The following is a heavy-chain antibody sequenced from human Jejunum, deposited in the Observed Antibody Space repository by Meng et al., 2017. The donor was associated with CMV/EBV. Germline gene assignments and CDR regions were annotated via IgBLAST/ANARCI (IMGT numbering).Heavy chain of an antibody. CDR1: GFTFSRNG. CDR3: ARAGGIYDSPDV. J-gene: IGHJ6*02. D-gene: IGHD3-3*01. V-gene: IGHV3-21*01. Sequence: AAAGFTFSRNGRNWVRQAPGKGLEWVSSISRSSTYIYYADSVKGRFTMSRDNAKNSLYLQMNSLRAEDTAVYYCARAGGIYDSPDVWGQGTTVTVSS. CDR2: ISRSSTYI.